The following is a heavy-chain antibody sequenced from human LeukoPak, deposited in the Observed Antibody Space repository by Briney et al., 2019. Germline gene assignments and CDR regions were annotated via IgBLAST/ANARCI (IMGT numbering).Heavy chain of an antibody. CDR1: GFTFSSYW. V-gene: IGHV3-7*03. J-gene: IGHJ6*04. Sequence: PGGSLRLSCAASGFTFSSYWMSWVRQAPGKGLEWVANIKQDGSEKYYVDSVKGRFTISRDNAKNSLYLQMNSLRAEDTAVYYCARELTHGARGVLYYYYGMDVWGKGTTVTVSS. CDR2: IKQDGSEK. D-gene: IGHD3-10*01. CDR3: ARELTHGARGVLYYYYGMDV.